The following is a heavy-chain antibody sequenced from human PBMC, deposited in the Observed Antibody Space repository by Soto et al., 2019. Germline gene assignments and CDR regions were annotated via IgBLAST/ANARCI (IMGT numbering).Heavy chain of an antibody. CDR1: GFTFSSYA. CDR3: AKGMDIVVVVAAIHYYYYGMDV. V-gene: IGHV3-23*01. D-gene: IGHD2-15*01. CDR2: ISGSGGST. J-gene: IGHJ6*02. Sequence: GGSLRLSCAASGFTFSSYAMSWVRQAPGKGLEWVSAISGSGGSTYYADSVKGRFTISRDNSKNTLYLQMNSLRAEDTAVYYCAKGMDIVVVVAAIHYYYYGMDVWGQGTTVTVSS.